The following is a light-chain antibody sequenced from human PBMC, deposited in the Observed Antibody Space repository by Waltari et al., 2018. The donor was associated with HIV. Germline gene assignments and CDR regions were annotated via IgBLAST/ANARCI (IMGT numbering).Light chain of an antibody. CDR1: QTITNL. CDR2: SAS. J-gene: IGKJ4*01. Sequence: DTHLTHSPSSVSASVGDRVPLTCRASQTITNLLAWYQQKPGQAPKLLIYSASNLQSGVPSRFTGTGSGTDFSLTINNLQPEDFATYYCQQAHSFSLTFGGGTKVEVK. CDR3: QQAHSFSLT. V-gene: IGKV1-12*01.